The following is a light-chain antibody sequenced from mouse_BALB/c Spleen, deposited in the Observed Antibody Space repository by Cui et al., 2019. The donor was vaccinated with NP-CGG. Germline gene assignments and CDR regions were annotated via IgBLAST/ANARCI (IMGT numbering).Light chain of an antibody. Sequence: QAIVTQEPAPTTSPGETVTLTCRSSTGAVTTSNYANWVQEEPDHLFTGLIGGTNNRAPGVPARFSGSLIGDKAALTITGAQTEDEAIYFCALWYSNHWVFGGGTKLTVL. J-gene: IGLJ1*01. V-gene: IGLV1*01. CDR2: GTN. CDR3: ALWYSNHWV. CDR1: TGAVTTSNY.